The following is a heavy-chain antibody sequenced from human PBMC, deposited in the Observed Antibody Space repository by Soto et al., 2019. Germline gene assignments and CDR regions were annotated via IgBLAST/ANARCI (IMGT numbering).Heavy chain of an antibody. CDR1: GFTFSNAW. CDR2: IKSKTDGGTT. J-gene: IGHJ4*02. D-gene: IGHD1-26*01. CDR3: ARDQGGQSGNFIFDH. V-gene: IGHV3-15*01. Sequence: PGGSLRLSCAASGFTFSNAWMSWVRQAPGKGLEWVGRIKSKTDGGTTDYAAPVKGRFTISRDDSKNTLFLQMNSLRADDTAVYYCARDQGGQSGNFIFDHWGQGALVTVSS.